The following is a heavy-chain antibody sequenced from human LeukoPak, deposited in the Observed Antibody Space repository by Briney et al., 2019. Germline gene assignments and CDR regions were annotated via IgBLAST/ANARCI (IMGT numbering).Heavy chain of an antibody. Sequence: ASVKVSCKASGYTFTSYGISWVLQAPGQGLEWMGWISAYNGNTNYAQKLQGRVTMTTDTSTSTAYMELRSLRSDDTAVYYCAIYTVVVPAFSWFDPWGQGTLVTVSS. CDR1: GYTFTSYG. CDR2: ISAYNGNT. D-gene: IGHD2-2*01. CDR3: AIYTVVVPAFSWFDP. J-gene: IGHJ5*02. V-gene: IGHV1-18*01.